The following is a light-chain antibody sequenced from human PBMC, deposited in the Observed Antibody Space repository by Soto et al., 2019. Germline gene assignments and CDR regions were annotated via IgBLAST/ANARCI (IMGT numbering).Light chain of an antibody. CDR3: QPRSNWPPIT. CDR1: QSVSSD. Sequence: EIVMPQSPATLSVSPGVRATLSCRASQSVSSDLAWYQQKPGQAPRLLIYDASNRATGIPARFSGSGSGTDFTLTISSLEAEDFAVYYGQPRSNWPPITFGQGTRLEIK. V-gene: IGKV3-11*01. J-gene: IGKJ5*01. CDR2: DAS.